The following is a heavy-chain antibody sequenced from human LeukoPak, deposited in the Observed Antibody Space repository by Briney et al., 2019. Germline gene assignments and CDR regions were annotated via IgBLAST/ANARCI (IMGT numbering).Heavy chain of an antibody. Sequence: PGGSLRLSCAASGFTFSSYGMHWVRQAPGKGLEWVAVISYDGSNKYYADSVKGRFTISRDNSKNTLYLQMNSLRAEDTAVYYCAKDFAWYWGQGTLATVSP. J-gene: IGHJ4*02. CDR2: ISYDGSNK. D-gene: IGHD3-3*01. CDR3: AKDFAWY. V-gene: IGHV3-30*18. CDR1: GFTFSSYG.